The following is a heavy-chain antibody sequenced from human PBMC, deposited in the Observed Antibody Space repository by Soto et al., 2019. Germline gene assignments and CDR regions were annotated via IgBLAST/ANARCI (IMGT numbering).Heavy chain of an antibody. CDR3: ARYFSQFVRWLRKPYNWFDP. Sequence: SETLSLTCTVSCGSISSSSYYWGWIRQPPGKGLEWIGSIYYSGSTYYNPSLKSRVTISVDTSKNQFSLKLSSVTAADTAVYYCARYFSQFVRWLRKPYNWFDPWGQGTLVTVSS. D-gene: IGHD5-12*01. CDR2: IYYSGST. J-gene: IGHJ5*02. V-gene: IGHV4-39*01. CDR1: CGSISSSSYY.